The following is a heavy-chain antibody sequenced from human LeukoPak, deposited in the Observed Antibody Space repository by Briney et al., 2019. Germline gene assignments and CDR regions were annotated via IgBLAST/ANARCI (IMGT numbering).Heavy chain of an antibody. J-gene: IGHJ4*02. CDR3: ARDLKYYDSSGFDY. D-gene: IGHD3-22*01. V-gene: IGHV3-21*01. Sequence: GRSLRLSCAASGFTFTNAWMSWVRQAPGKGLEWVSCISSSSSYIYYTDSVKGRFTISRDNAKNSLTLQMNSLRAEDTAVYYCARDLKYYDSSGFDYWGQGTLVTVSS. CDR1: GFTFTNAW. CDR2: ISSSSSYI.